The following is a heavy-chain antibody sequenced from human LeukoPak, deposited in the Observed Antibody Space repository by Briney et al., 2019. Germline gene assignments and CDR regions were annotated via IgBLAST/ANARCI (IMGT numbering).Heavy chain of an antibody. CDR1: GLTFSGHW. V-gene: IGHV3-7*01. D-gene: IGHD1-14*01. CDR2: INQGGSDK. J-gene: IGHJ4*02. CDR3: TRDRSRAEDD. Sequence: GGSLRLSCTASGLTFSGHWMSWVRQAPGKGLEWLANINQGGSDKYYVDSVKRRFTISRDNANNLLYLQMNSRRGEDTAGYYCTRDRSRAEDDWGQGTLVTVSS.